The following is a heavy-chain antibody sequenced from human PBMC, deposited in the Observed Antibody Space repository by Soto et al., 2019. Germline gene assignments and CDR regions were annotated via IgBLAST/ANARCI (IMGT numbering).Heavy chain of an antibody. V-gene: IGHV4-34*01. D-gene: IGHD2-15*01. J-gene: IGHJ5*02. CDR1: GGSFSGYY. Sequence: SETLSLTCAVYGGSFSGYYWSWIRQPPGKGLEWIGEINHSGSTNYNPSLKSRVTISVDTSKNQFSLKLSSVTAADTAVYYCARVGYCSGGSCLHWFDPWGQGTLVTVSS. CDR3: ARVGYCSGGSCLHWFDP. CDR2: INHSGST.